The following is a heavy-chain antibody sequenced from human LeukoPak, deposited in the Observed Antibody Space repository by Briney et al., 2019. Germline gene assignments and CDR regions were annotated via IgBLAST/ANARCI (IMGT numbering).Heavy chain of an antibody. Sequence: GGSLRLSCAASGFTFSSYAMYWVRQAPGKGLEWVAVISYDGSDKFYADSVKGRFTISRDNSKNTLYLQMNGLRPEDTAVYYCAKGLGYYFDYWGQGTLVTVSS. CDR2: ISYDGSDK. J-gene: IGHJ4*02. V-gene: IGHV3-30*04. CDR1: GFTFSSYA. CDR3: AKGLGYYFDY. D-gene: IGHD6-19*01.